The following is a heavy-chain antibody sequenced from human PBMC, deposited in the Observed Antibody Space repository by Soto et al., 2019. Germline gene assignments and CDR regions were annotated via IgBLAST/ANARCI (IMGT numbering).Heavy chain of an antibody. CDR1: GYSFTSYW. CDR2: IDPSDSYT. J-gene: IGHJ3*02. CDR3: ARQTYYDFWSGLYSDAFDI. Sequence: GESLKISCKGSGYSFTSYWISWVRQMPGKGLEWMGRIDPSDSYTNYSPSFQGHVTISADKSISTAYLQWSSLKASDTAMYYCARQTYYDFWSGLYSDAFDIWGQGTMVTVSS. V-gene: IGHV5-10-1*01. D-gene: IGHD3-3*01.